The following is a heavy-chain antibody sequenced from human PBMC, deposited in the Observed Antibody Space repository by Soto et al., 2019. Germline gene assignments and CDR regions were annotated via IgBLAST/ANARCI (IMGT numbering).Heavy chain of an antibody. CDR2: ISSSSSYI. CDR3: ARARFLEWLIPRFDYGMDV. Sequence: GGSLRLSCAASGFTFSSYSMNWVRQAPGKGLEWVSSISSSSSYIYYADSVKGRFTISRDNAKNSLYLQMNSLRAEDTAVYYCARARFLEWLIPRFDYGMDVWGQGTTVTVSS. CDR1: GFTFSSYS. J-gene: IGHJ6*02. V-gene: IGHV3-21*01. D-gene: IGHD3-3*01.